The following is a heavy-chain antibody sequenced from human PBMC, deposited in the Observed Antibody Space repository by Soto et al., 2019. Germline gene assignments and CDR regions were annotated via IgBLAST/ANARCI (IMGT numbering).Heavy chain of an antibody. J-gene: IGHJ4*02. CDR2: MNPNSGNT. D-gene: IGHD4-17*01. CDR3: ARTLYGDNVDY. Sequence: QVQLVQSGAEVKKTVASVKVSCKASGYTFTSYDINWVRQATGQGLEWRGWMNPNSGNTGYAQKFQGRVNMTRNTSISTAYMELSSLRSEDTAVYYCARTLYGDNVDYWGQGTLVIVSS. V-gene: IGHV1-8*01. CDR1: GYTFTSYD.